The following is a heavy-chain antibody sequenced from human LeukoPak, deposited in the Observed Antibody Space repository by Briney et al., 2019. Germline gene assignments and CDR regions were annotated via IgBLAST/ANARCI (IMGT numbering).Heavy chain of an antibody. V-gene: IGHV3-74*01. J-gene: IGHJ4*02. CDR3: ARTMTGAFFDY. Sequence: RGSLRLSCAVSGFSFSTYWIHWVRQAPGKGLVWVSHINGDGSSTSYADSVKGRFAISRNNAKNTLYLQMNSLRAEDTAVYYCARTMTGAFFDYWGQGALVTVSS. CDR2: INGDGSST. CDR1: GFSFSTYW. D-gene: IGHD3-9*01.